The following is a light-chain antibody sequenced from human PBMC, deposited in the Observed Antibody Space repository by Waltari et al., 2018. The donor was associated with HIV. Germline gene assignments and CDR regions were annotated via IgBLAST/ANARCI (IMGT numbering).Light chain of an antibody. CDR3: QQRSNWPPALT. CDR2: DAS. J-gene: IGKJ4*01. CDR1: QSVSSY. Sequence: EIVLPQSPATLSLSPGERATLSCRASQSVSSYLAWYQQKPGQAPRRLIYDASNRATGIPARFSGSGSGTDFTLTISSLEPEDFAVYYCQQRSNWPPALTFGGGTKVEIK. V-gene: IGKV3-11*01.